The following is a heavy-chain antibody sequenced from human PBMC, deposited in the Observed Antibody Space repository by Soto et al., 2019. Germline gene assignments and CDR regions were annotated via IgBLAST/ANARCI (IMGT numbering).Heavy chain of an antibody. V-gene: IGHV4-34*01. J-gene: IGHJ6*02. CDR1: GGSFSGYY. CDR3: AREGWPLLQTGMDV. CDR2: INHSGST. D-gene: IGHD2-15*01. Sequence: PSETLSLTCAVYGGSFSGYYWSWIRQPPGKGLEWIGEINHSGSTNYNPSLKSRVTISVDTSKNQFSLKLSSVTAADTAVYYCAREGWPLLQTGMDVWGQGTTVTVSS.